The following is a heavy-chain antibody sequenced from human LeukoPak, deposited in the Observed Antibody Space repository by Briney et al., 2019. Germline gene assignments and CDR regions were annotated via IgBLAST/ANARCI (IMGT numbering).Heavy chain of an antibody. CDR1: GGSISSYY. D-gene: IGHD3-22*01. CDR2: IYTSGST. V-gene: IGHV4-4*07. Sequence: PSETLSLTCTVSGGSISSYYWSWIRQPAGKGLEWIGRIYTSGSTNYNPSLKSRVTMSVDTSKNQFSLKLSSVTAADTAVYYCARGGSLYYYDSSGYSEFSKRGAFDIWGQGTMVTVSS. CDR3: ARGGSLYYYDSSGYSEFSKRGAFDI. J-gene: IGHJ3*02.